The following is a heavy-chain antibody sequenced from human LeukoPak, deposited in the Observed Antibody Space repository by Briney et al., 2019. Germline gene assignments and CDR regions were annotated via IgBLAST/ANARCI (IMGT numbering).Heavy chain of an antibody. V-gene: IGHV3-20*04. CDR1: GVTFDDYG. CDR3: ARGLRFLEWSFIDY. CDR2: INWNGGST. J-gene: IGHJ4*02. Sequence: AGGSLRLSCAASGVTFDDYGMSWVRHAPGKGLEWVSGINWNGGSTGYADSVKGRFTISRDNAKNSLYLQMNSLRAEDTALYYCARGLRFLEWSFIDYWGQGTLVTVSS. D-gene: IGHD3-3*01.